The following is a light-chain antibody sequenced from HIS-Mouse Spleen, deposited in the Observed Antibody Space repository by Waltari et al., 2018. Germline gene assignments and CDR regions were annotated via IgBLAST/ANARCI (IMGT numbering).Light chain of an antibody. V-gene: IGLV3-10*01. J-gene: IGLJ2*01. Sequence: SYELTQPPSVSVSPGQTARITCSGDALPKKYAYWYQQKSGQAPVLVIYEDSKRPAGFPEGLSGSSSGTMATLTISGAQVEDEADYYCYSTDSSGNHRVFGGGTKLTVL. CDR3: YSTDSSGNHRV. CDR2: EDS. CDR1: ALPKKY.